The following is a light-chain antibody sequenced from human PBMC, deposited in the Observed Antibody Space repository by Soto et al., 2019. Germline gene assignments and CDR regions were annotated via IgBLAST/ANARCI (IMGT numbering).Light chain of an antibody. J-gene: IGKJ1*01. Sequence: EIVLTQPPGTLSLSPGERATLSCRASQSVSSNYLAWYQQKRGQAPRLLIYGASSRATGIPTRFSGSGSGTDFTLTISRLEREDFAVYYCQQYDTSARTFGQGTKVE. V-gene: IGKV3-20*01. CDR3: QQYDTSART. CDR1: QSVSSNY. CDR2: GAS.